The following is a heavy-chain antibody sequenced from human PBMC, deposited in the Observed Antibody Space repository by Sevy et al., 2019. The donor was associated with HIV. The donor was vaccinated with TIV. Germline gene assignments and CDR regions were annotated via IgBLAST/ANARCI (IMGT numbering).Heavy chain of an antibody. V-gene: IGHV3-30-3*01. D-gene: IGHD2-21*02. CDR2: ISYSGTNK. J-gene: IGHJ4*02. CDR3: ARVAVEYCTDDCYHRFDY. Sequence: GGSLRLSCAASGFRLTLYAIHWVRQAPGKGLEWVALISYSGTNKYYADSVKGRFTISRDDSKNTAYLQMNNLRTDDTAVYYCARVAVEYCTDDCYHRFDYWGQGTQVTVSS. CDR1: GFRLTLYA.